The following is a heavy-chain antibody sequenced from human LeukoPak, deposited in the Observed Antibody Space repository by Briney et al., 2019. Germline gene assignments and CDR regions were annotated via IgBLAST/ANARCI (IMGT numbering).Heavy chain of an antibody. CDR2: IYHSGST. CDR1: GYSISSGYY. CDR3: ARGLRPYYYDSSSYYYVGNYFDY. Sequence: SETLSLTCAVSGYSISSGYYWGRIRQPPGKGLEWIGSIYHSGSTYYNPSLKSRVTISVDTSKNQFSLKLSSVTAADTAVYYCARGLRPYYYDSSSYYYVGNYFDYWGQGTLVTVSS. J-gene: IGHJ4*02. V-gene: IGHV4-38-2*01. D-gene: IGHD3-22*01.